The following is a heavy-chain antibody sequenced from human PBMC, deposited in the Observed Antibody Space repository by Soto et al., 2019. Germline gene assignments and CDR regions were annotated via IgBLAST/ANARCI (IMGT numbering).Heavy chain of an antibody. CDR3: ASVRFRGALPQYGMDV. CDR2: IRGVDNNK. CDR1: GFTFSSYS. D-gene: IGHD3-16*01. V-gene: IGHV3-21*01. J-gene: IGHJ6*02. Sequence: PVGSLRLSCAASGFTFSSYSMNWARQAPGKGLEWVSSIRGVDNNKYYAASVKGRFTISRDNAKNTLFLHLSGLTADDTAVYYCASVRFRGALPQYGMDVWGQGTTVTVSS.